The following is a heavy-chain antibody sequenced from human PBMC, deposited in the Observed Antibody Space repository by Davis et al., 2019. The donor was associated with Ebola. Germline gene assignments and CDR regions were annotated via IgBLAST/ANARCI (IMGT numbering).Heavy chain of an antibody. D-gene: IGHD3-3*01. CDR3: ARGRYYDFWSGPGARYYYGMDV. CDR2: IIPIFGTA. CDR1: GGTFSSYA. Sequence: SVKVSCKASGGTFSSYAISWVRQAPGQGLEWMGRIIPIFGTANYAQKFQGRVTITADESTSTAYMELSSLRSEDTAVYYCARGRYYDFWSGPGARYYYGMDVWGQGTTVIVSS. V-gene: IGHV1-69*13. J-gene: IGHJ6*02.